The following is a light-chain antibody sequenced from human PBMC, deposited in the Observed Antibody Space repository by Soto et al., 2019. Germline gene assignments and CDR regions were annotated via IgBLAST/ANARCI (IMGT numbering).Light chain of an antibody. J-gene: IGKJ1*01. V-gene: IGKV3-15*01. CDR2: GAS. CDR1: QSDSSN. Sequence: EIVMTQSPATLSVSPGARATLSCRASQSDSSNLAWYQQKPGQAPRLLIYGASTRATGIPARFSGSGSGTEFTLTISSRQSEDFAGYYWQQYNNWPPWTFGQGTKVEIK. CDR3: QQYNNWPPWT.